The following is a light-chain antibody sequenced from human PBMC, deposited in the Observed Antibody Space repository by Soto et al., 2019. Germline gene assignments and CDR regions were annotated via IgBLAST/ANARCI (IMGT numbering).Light chain of an antibody. J-gene: IGLJ1*01. CDR2: EVS. V-gene: IGLV2-14*03. CDR1: SSDVGGYNY. CDR3: SSYTASSTLL. Sequence: QSALTQPASVSGSPGQSITISRTGTSSDVGGYNYVSWSQQHPGKAPKLLISEVSNRPSGVSNRFSGSKSGNTASLTISGLQADDEADYYCSSYTASSTLLFGTGTKVTVL.